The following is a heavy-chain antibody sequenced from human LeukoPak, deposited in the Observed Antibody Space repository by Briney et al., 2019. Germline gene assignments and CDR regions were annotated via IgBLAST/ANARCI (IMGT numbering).Heavy chain of an antibody. D-gene: IGHD6-13*01. CDR3: ASSPPGIAAAGIGYYYMDV. Sequence: SETLSLTCTVSGGSLSSSSYYWGWIRQPPGKGLEWIGSIYYSGSTYYNPSLKSRVTISVDTSKNQFSLKLSSVTAADTAVYYCASSPPGIAAAGIGYYYMDVWGKGTTVTVSS. CDR1: GGSLSSSSYY. CDR2: IYYSGST. J-gene: IGHJ6*03. V-gene: IGHV4-39*07.